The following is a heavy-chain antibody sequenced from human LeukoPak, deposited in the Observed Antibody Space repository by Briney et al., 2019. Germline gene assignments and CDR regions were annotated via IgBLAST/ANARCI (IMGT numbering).Heavy chain of an antibody. CDR3: ARERDDYYFDY. D-gene: IGHD3-3*01. Sequence: GGSLRLSCAASGFTFSTYAMSWVRQAPGKGLEWVSAICGSDGSRYYADSVKGRFTISRDNAKNSLYLQMNSLRAEDTAVYYCARERDDYYFDYWGQGTLVTVSS. J-gene: IGHJ4*02. CDR2: ICGSDGSR. CDR1: GFTFSTYA. V-gene: IGHV3-23*01.